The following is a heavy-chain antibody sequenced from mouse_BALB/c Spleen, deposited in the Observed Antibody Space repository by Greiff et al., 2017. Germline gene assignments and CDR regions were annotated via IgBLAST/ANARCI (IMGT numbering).Heavy chain of an antibody. CDR2: IYPGDGDT. J-gene: IGHJ2*01. CDR3: AREVRGLDY. Sequence: QVQLQQSGPELVKPGASVKISCKASGYAFSSSWMNWVKQRPGQGLEWIGRIYPGDGDTNYNGKFKGKATLTADKSSSTAYMQLSSLTSVDSAVYYCAREVRGLDYWGQGTTLTVSS. D-gene: IGHD2-14*01. CDR1: GYAFSSSW. V-gene: IGHV1-82*01.